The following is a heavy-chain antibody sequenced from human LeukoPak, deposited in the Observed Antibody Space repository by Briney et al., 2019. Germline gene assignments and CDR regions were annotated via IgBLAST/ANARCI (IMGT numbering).Heavy chain of an antibody. CDR3: ARASYYYDTTGLGAVDI. J-gene: IGHJ3*02. D-gene: IGHD3-22*01. CDR1: GLTFNDHA. Sequence: GGSLRVSSAEPGLTFNDHAMYWGRQAPGKSLEWVSGINWNIDNIGYADSVKGGFTICRTDAKESLFLQLNSLRTEDTALYYCARASYYYDTTGLGAVDIWGQGTMVTVSS. V-gene: IGHV3-9*01. CDR2: INWNIDNI.